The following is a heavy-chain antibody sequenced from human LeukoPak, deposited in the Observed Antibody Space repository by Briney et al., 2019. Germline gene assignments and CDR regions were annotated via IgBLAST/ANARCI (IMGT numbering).Heavy chain of an antibody. CDR3: ARAGGSGQTYDY. CDR1: GYTFTVYY. V-gene: IGHV1-2*02. Sequence: GASVKVSCKASGYTFTVYYMHWVRQAPGQGLGWMGWINPNSGGTNYAQKFQGRVTMTRDTSISTAYMELSRLRSDDTAVYYCARAGGSGQTYDYWGQGTLVTVSS. J-gene: IGHJ4*02. CDR2: INPNSGGT. D-gene: IGHD1-1*01.